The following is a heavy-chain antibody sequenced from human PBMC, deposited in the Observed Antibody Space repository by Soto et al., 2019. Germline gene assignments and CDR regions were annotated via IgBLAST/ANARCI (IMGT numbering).Heavy chain of an antibody. CDR1: VASISSADYF. Sequence: PSETLSLTCTVSVASISSADYFWSWIRQSPGKGLEWIGYIYDSGSSYYNPSLKSRVTMSVDTSKNQFSLKLRSVTAADTAVYYCAREKGYISGPKNFDYWGQGTLVTVSS. J-gene: IGHJ4*02. V-gene: IGHV4-30-4*01. CDR3: AREKGYISGPKNFDY. CDR2: IYDSGSS. D-gene: IGHD5-12*01.